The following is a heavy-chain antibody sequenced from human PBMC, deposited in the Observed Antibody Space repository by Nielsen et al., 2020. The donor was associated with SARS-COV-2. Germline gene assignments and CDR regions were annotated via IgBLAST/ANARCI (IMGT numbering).Heavy chain of an antibody. CDR1: GGSFSGYY. J-gene: IGHJ2*01. Sequence: SETLSLTCAVYGGSFSGYYWSWIRQPPGKGLEWIGEINHSGSTNYNPSLKSRVTISEDTSKNQFSLKLSSVTAADTAVYYCASGHWYFDLWGRGTLVTVSS. CDR2: INHSGST. V-gene: IGHV4-34*01. CDR3: ASGHWYFDL.